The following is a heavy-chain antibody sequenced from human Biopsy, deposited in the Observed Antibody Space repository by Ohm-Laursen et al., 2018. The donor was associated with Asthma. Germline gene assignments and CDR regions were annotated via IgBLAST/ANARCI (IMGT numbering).Heavy chain of an antibody. V-gene: IGHV4-61*01. J-gene: IGHJ2*01. CDR3: ARVPTTLRYFDL. CDR1: GGSVSTGSYY. D-gene: IGHD2-15*01. Sequence: GTLSLTCAVSGGSVSTGSYYWSWIRQPPGKGLAWASYISYSGSTDYNPSLKSRLTISMDTSKNQFSLKLSSVTAADTAVYYCARVPTTLRYFDLWGRGTLVTVSS. CDR2: ISYSGST.